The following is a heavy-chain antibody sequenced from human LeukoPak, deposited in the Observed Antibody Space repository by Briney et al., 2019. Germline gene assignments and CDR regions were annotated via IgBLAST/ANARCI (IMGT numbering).Heavy chain of an antibody. CDR3: ARAMGATMNWAAFDI. CDR1: GFTFSSYS. CDR2: ISSSSSTI. V-gene: IGHV3-48*01. J-gene: IGHJ3*02. D-gene: IGHD1-26*01. Sequence: PGGSLRLSCAASGFTFSSYSMNWVRQAPGKGLEWVSYISSSSSTIYYADSVKGRFTISRDNAKNSLYLQMNSLRAEDTAVYYCARAMGATMNWAAFDIWGQGTMVTVSS.